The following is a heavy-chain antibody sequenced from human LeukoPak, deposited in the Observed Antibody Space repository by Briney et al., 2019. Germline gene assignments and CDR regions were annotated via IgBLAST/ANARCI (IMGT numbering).Heavy chain of an antibody. Sequence: PGGSLRLSCAASGFTFSDYYMSWIRQAPGKGLEWVSAISGSGGSTYYADSVKGRFTISRDNSKNTLYLQMNSLRAEDTAVYYCAKAKGSGSSFDYWGQGTLVTVSS. CDR1: GFTFSDYY. D-gene: IGHD3-10*01. V-gene: IGHV3-23*01. CDR2: ISGSGGST. J-gene: IGHJ4*02. CDR3: AKAKGSGSSFDY.